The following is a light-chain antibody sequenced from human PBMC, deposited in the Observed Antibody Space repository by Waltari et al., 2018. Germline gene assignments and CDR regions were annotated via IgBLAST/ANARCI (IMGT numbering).Light chain of an antibody. CDR3: QHRANGPPWT. CDR2: GAS. J-gene: IGKJ1*01. CDR1: RSVNNF. Sequence: EIVMTQSPATLPSSPGERATLSCRASRSVNNFLLWYQQKPGKAPRHVIYGASSTATGIPDRFCGSGSGTDFTLTISSLEPEDFAVSYCQHRANGPPWTFGQGTKVEV. V-gene: IGKV3-11*01.